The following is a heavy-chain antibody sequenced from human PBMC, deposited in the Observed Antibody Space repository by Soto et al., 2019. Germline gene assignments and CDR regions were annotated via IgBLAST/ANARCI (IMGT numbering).Heavy chain of an antibody. CDR2: ISSSSSYI. J-gene: IGHJ4*02. CDR3: ARMGGGSGSYLPGY. V-gene: IGHV3-21*01. Sequence: VQLVESGGGLVKPGGSLRLSCAASGFTFSSYSMNWVRQAPGKGLEWVSSISSSSSYIYYADSVKGRFTISRDNAKNSLYLQMNSLRAEDTAVYYCARMGGGSGSYLPGYWGQGTLVTVSS. D-gene: IGHD3-10*01. CDR1: GFTFSSYS.